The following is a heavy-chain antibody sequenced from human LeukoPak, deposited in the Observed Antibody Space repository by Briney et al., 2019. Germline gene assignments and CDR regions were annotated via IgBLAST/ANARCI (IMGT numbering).Heavy chain of an antibody. Sequence: SQTLSLTCTVSGGSISSGDYYWSWIRQPPGKGLEWIGYIYYSGSTYYNPSLKSRVTISVDTSKNQFSLKLSSVTAADTAVYYCARGEGYYGSGMAYSYGMDVWGKGTTVTVSS. CDR2: IYYSGST. D-gene: IGHD3-10*01. CDR3: ARGEGYYGSGMAYSYGMDV. J-gene: IGHJ6*04. CDR1: GGSISSGDYY. V-gene: IGHV4-30-4*01.